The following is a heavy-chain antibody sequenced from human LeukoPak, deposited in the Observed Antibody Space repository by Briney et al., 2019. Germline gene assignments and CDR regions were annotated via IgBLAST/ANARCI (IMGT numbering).Heavy chain of an antibody. J-gene: IGHJ4*02. Sequence: SETLSLTCTVSGGSISSSSYYWGWIRQPPGKGLEWIGSIYYSGSTYYNPSLKSRVTISVVTSKNQFSLELSSVAAADTAVYYCARQEVRGVIITLDYWGQGTLVTVSS. CDR1: GGSISSSSYY. CDR3: ARQEVRGVIITLDY. V-gene: IGHV4-39*01. CDR2: IYYSGST. D-gene: IGHD3-10*01.